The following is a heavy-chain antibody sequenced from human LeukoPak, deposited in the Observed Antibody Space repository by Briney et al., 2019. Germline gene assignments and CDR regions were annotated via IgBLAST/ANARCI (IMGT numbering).Heavy chain of an antibody. CDR2: ISWNSGSI. D-gene: IGHD3-10*01. CDR3: AKERYYGSGSYPFDY. CDR1: GFTFDDYA. J-gene: IGHJ4*02. Sequence: GGSLRLSCAASGFTFDDYAMHWVRQAPGKGLEWVSGISWNSGSIGYADSVKGRFTTSRDNAKNSLYLQMNSLRAEDTALYYCAKERYYGSGSYPFDYWGQGTLVTVSS. V-gene: IGHV3-9*01.